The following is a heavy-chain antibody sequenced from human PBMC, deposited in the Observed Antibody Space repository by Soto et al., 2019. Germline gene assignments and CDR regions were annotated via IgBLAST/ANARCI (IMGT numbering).Heavy chain of an antibody. Sequence: QVQLVQSGAEVKKPGASVKVSCKASGYTFTSYGISWVRQAPGQGLEWMGWISAYNGNTNYAQKLQGRVTMTTDTSTSTAYMELRSLRSDDTAVYHCARDSYDILTGYSTGWFDPWGQGTLVTVSS. CDR2: ISAYNGNT. V-gene: IGHV1-18*04. CDR3: ARDSYDILTGYSTGWFDP. J-gene: IGHJ5*02. CDR1: GYTFTSYG. D-gene: IGHD3-9*01.